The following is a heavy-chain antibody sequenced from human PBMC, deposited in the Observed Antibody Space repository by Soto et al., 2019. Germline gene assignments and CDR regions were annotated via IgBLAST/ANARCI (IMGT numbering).Heavy chain of an antibody. CDR1: GFSFKDAW. CDR2: IKSSTDGGTA. J-gene: IGHJ4*02. CDR3: TFFFQLRARLFDY. D-gene: IGHD4-17*01. V-gene: IGHV3-15*07. Sequence: EVQLVESGGGFVESGGSLRLSCAASGFSFKDAWMTWVRQAPGKGLEWVGRIKSSTDGGTADYGAAVKGRFTMSRDDSKDTLYLHMDGLKREDTGGYYCTFFFQLRARLFDYWGPGTQVNVSS.